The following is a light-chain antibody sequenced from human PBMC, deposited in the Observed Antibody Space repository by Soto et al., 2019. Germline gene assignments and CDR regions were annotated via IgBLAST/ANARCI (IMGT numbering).Light chain of an antibody. CDR1: SGSVSTSYY. V-gene: IGLV8-61*01. CDR3: VLYMGSGFWV. J-gene: IGLJ2*01. Sequence: QTVVTQEPSFSVSPGGTVTLTCGLSSGSVSTSYYPSWYQQTPGQAPRTLIYSTNIRSSGVPDRLSGSILGNKAALTITGAQADDESDYYCVLYMGSGFWVFGGGTKLTVL. CDR2: STN.